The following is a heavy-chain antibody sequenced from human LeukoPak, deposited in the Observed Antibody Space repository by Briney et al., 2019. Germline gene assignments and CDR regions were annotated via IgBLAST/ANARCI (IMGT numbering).Heavy chain of an antibody. J-gene: IGHJ4*02. D-gene: IGHD1-26*01. V-gene: IGHV3-23*01. Sequence: GGSLRLSCAASGFTFSTYAMNWVRQAPGKGLEWVSGIGGSGGTTYYADSVKGRFTISRDISKHILYLQMNSLRAEDTAVYYCAKVGGSYLLDYWGQGTLVTVSS. CDR1: GFTFSTYA. CDR3: AKVGGSYLLDY. CDR2: IGGSGGTT.